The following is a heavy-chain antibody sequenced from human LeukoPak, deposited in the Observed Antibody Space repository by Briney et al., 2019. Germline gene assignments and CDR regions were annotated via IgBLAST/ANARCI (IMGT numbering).Heavy chain of an antibody. V-gene: IGHV4-59*01. CDR3: ATTSWSDFDY. CDR1: GGSISSYY. Sequence: SETLSLTCIVSGGSISSYYWSWIRQSPGKGLEWIGYIYYSGATNYNPSLQSRVTISVDTSKTQFSLKLTSVTTADTAVYYCATTSWSDFDYWGQGTLVTVSS. CDR2: IYYSGAT. J-gene: IGHJ4*02.